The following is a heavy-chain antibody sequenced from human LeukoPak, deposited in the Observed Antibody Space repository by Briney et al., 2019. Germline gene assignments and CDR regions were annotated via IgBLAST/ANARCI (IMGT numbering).Heavy chain of an antibody. Sequence: PGGSLRLSCAASGFTFSSYSMNWVRQAPGKGLEWVSFMSSSNSYIYHADSMKGRFTISRDNAKNSLFLQMNSLRGENAAVYYCATGGVGATSPLFIDYWGQGTMVTVSS. D-gene: IGHD1-26*01. CDR2: MSSSNSYI. CDR3: ATGGVGATSPLFIDY. V-gene: IGHV3-21*01. CDR1: GFTFSSYS. J-gene: IGHJ4*02.